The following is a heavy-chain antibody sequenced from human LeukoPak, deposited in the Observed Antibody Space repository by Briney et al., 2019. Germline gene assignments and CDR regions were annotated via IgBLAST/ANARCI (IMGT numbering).Heavy chain of an antibody. J-gene: IGHJ4*02. CDR2: IIPIFGTA. Sequence: SVKVSCEASGGTFSSYAISWVRQAPGQGLEWMGGIIPIFGTANYAQKFQGRVTITTDESTSTAYMELSSLRSEDTAVYYCARFARAYYDFWSGYPDWGQGTLVTVSS. CDR1: GGTFSSYA. V-gene: IGHV1-69*05. D-gene: IGHD3-3*01. CDR3: ARFARAYYDFWSGYPD.